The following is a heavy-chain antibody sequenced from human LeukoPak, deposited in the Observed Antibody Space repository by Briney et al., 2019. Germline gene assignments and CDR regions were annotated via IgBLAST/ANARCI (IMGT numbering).Heavy chain of an antibody. Sequence: SETLSLTCTVSGGSIRSFDNYWVWIRQPPGKGLEWIGGIHYNGNTYYYPSLKSRVTISVDTSKNQFSLRLSSVTAADTAVYYCARGGYYGSGNDFRFDPWGQGTLVTVSS. CDR3: ARGGYYGSGNDFRFDP. CDR2: IHYNGNT. J-gene: IGHJ5*02. V-gene: IGHV4-39*07. D-gene: IGHD3-10*01. CDR1: GGSIRSFDNY.